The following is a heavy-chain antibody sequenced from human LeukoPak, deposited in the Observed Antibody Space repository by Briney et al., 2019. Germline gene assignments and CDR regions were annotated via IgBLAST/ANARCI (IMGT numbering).Heavy chain of an antibody. CDR3: AKDPDYYGSGDNWFDP. J-gene: IGHJ5*02. V-gene: IGHV3-74*01. D-gene: IGHD3-10*01. Sequence: GGSLRLSCAASGFIFSSYWMHWVRHAPGKGLAWVSRINTDGSSTSYADSVKGRFTISRDNAKNTLYLQMNSLRAEDTAVYYCAKDPDYYGSGDNWFDPWGQGTLVTVSS. CDR2: INTDGSST. CDR1: GFIFSSYW.